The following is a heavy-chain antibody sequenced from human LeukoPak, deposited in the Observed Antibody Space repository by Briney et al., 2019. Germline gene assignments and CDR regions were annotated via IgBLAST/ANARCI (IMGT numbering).Heavy chain of an antibody. Sequence: GGSLRLSCAASGFTFSSYAMSWVRQAPGKGLEWVSAISGSGGSTYYADSVKGRFTISADKSINTAYLQWSSLKASDTAMYYCARHGGSRFPSHLGANFYYMDVWGTGTTVIVSS. V-gene: IGHV3-23*01. CDR2: ISGSGGST. CDR3: ARHGGSRFPSHLGANFYYMDV. CDR1: GFTFSSYA. D-gene: IGHD3-10*01. J-gene: IGHJ6*03.